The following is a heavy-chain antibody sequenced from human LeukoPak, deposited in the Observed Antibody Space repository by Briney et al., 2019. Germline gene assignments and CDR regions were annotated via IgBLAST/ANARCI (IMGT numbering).Heavy chain of an antibody. J-gene: IGHJ5*01. Sequence: PGGSLRLSCAASGFTFSTYSMNWVRQAPGKGLEWVSYISSSSSTIYYADSVKGRFTISRDNAKNSLYLQMNSLRAEDTAIYYCARGKDRGFLEWFDSWGQGSLVTVSS. V-gene: IGHV3-48*04. CDR3: ARGKDRGFLEWFDS. D-gene: IGHD3-3*01. CDR1: GFTFSTYS. CDR2: ISSSSSTI.